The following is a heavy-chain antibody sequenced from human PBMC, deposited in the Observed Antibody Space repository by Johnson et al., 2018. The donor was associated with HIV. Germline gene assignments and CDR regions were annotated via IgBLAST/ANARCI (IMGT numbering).Heavy chain of an antibody. CDR3: ARATYYYESSGYLTRPRALDV. D-gene: IGHD3-22*01. CDR2: ISWIGGST. Sequence: VQLVESGGGVVRPGGSLRLSCVASGFNFDEYDMSWVRQAPGKGLEWVSGISWIGGSTGYADSVKGRLTISRDNAKNSLHLQMNSLRAEDTALYYCARATYYYESSGYLTRPRALDVWGLGTTVTVSS. J-gene: IGHJ3*01. CDR1: GFNFDEYD. V-gene: IGHV3-20*04.